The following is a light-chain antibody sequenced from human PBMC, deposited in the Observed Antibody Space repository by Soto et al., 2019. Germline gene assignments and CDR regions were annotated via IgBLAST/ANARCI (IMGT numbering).Light chain of an antibody. CDR2: GNS. CDR3: QSYDSSLSGFVV. CDR1: SSNIGAGYD. V-gene: IGLV1-40*01. J-gene: IGLJ2*01. Sequence: QPVLTQPPSVSGAPGQRVTISCTGSSSNIGAGYDVHWYQQLPGTAPKLLIYGNSNRPSGVPDRFSGSKSGTSASLAITGLQAEDEAVYYCQSYDSSLSGFVVFGGGTKVTVL.